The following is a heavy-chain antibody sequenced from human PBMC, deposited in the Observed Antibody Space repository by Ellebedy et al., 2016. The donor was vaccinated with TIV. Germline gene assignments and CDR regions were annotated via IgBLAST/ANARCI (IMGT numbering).Heavy chain of an antibody. CDR3: AKLDSSGYYYGRFDY. V-gene: IGHV3-23*01. Sequence: GGPLRLSCAASGFTFSNFAMTWVRQAPGKGLEWVSSISSSGVSTDYADSVRGRVTISSDNSKNTLYLQMNSLRADDSAVYYCAKLDSSGYYYGRFDYWGQGTLVTVSS. D-gene: IGHD3-22*01. CDR2: ISSSGVST. CDR1: GFTFSNFA. J-gene: IGHJ4*02.